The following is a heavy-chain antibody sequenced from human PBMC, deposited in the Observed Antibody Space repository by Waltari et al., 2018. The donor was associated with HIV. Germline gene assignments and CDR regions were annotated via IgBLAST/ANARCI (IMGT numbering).Heavy chain of an antibody. CDR1: GRSIRSSRYS. CDR3: ARLEIDNSGYYYDDH. D-gene: IGHD3-22*01. V-gene: IGHV4-39*01. Sequence: QLQLQESGPGLVKPSETLSLTCPVSGRSIRSSRYSWGWIRQPPGKGLEWIGNIYYSGSTYYSPSLKSRVTMSVDTSKNQFSLKLSSVTAADTAVYYCARLEIDNSGYYYDDHWGQGTLVTVSS. J-gene: IGHJ4*02. CDR2: IYYSGST.